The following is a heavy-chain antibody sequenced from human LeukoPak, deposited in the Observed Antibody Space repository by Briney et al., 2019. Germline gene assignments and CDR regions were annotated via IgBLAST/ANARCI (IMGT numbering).Heavy chain of an antibody. CDR2: ISAYNGNT. Sequence: ASVKVSCKASGYTFTSYGISWVRQAPGQGLEWMGWISAYNGNTNYAQKLQGRVTMTTDTSTSTAYMELRSLRSDDTAVYYCAISPSYYYDSSGYYDYWGQGTLVTVSS. J-gene: IGHJ4*02. CDR3: AISPSYYYDSSGYYDY. D-gene: IGHD3-22*01. V-gene: IGHV1-18*01. CDR1: GYTFTSYG.